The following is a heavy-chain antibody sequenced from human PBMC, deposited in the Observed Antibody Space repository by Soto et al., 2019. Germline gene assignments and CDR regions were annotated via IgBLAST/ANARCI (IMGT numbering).Heavy chain of an antibody. J-gene: IGHJ4*02. CDR2: ISYDGSNK. D-gene: IGHD6-19*01. Sequence: PGGSLRLSCAASGFTFSSYAMHWVRQAPGKGLEWVAVISYDGSNKYYADSVKGRFTISRDNSKNTLYLQMNSLRAEDTAVYYCARSKVAGPIDYWGQGTLVTVSS. CDR1: GFTFSSYA. CDR3: ARSKVAGPIDY. V-gene: IGHV3-30-3*01.